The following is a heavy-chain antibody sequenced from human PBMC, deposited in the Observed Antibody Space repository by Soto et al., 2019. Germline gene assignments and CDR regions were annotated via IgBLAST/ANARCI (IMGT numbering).Heavy chain of an antibody. CDR3: AKDRVIQLIPIWPDP. CDR1: GFSFSKYG. D-gene: IGHD2-2*01. V-gene: IGHV3-30*18. CDR2: VSSDGSNK. Sequence: QVHLVASGGGVLQPGTSLRLSCAASGFSFSKYGMHWVRQAPGKGLEWVAFVSSDGSNKYYADSVKGRFTISRDNSKSMMYLQVDSLRVDDTAVYDCAKDRVIQLIPIWPDPWGQGTLVTVSS. J-gene: IGHJ5*02.